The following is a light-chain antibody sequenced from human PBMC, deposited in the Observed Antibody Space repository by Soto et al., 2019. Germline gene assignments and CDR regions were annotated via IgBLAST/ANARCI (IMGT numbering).Light chain of an antibody. Sequence: EIVLTQSPATLSLSPGERATLSCRASQSISGYLAWYQHRPGRALRLLIYDASNRATGIPDRFSGRGSGTDFTLTISSLEPEDFAVYYCQQRASWPLTFGGGTALE. CDR1: QSISGY. V-gene: IGKV3-11*01. J-gene: IGKJ4*01. CDR2: DAS. CDR3: QQRASWPLT.